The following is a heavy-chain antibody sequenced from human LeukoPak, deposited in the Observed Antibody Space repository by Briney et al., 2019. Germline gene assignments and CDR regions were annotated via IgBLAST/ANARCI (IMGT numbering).Heavy chain of an antibody. CDR3: ARGLRYFDWLQEYYFDY. J-gene: IGHJ4*02. D-gene: IGHD3-9*01. CDR2: MNPNSGNT. Sequence: ASVKVSCKASGYTFTSYDINWVRQATGQGLEWMGWMNPNSGNTGYAQKFQGRVTMTTDTSTSTAYMELRSLRSDDTAVYYCARGLRYFDWLQEYYFDYWGQGTLVTVSS. V-gene: IGHV1-8*01. CDR1: GYTFTSYD.